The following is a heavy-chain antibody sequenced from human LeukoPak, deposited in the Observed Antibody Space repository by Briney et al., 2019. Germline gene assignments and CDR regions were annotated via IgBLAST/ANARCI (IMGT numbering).Heavy chain of an antibody. D-gene: IGHD4-17*01. Sequence: GASVKVSCKASGYTFTGYYMHWVRQAPGQGLEWMGWMNPNSGNTGYAQKFQGRVTMTRDTSISTAYMELSSLRSEDTAVYYCARGYGLEWGQGTLVTVSS. J-gene: IGHJ4*02. CDR3: ARGYGLE. V-gene: IGHV1-8*02. CDR1: GYTFTGYY. CDR2: MNPNSGNT.